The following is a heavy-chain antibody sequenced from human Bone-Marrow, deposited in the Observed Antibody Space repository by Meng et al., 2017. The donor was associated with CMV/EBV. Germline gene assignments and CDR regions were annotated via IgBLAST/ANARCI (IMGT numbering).Heavy chain of an antibody. CDR3: ARDREDVYNLEYYGMDV. CDR2: ISSSSSTI. D-gene: IGHD5-24*01. V-gene: IGHV3-48*04. J-gene: IGHJ6*02. Sequence: GESLKISCAASGFTFSSYSMNWVRQAPGKGLEWVSYISSSSSTIYYADSVKGRFTISRDNAKNSLYLQMNSLRAEDTAVYYCARDREDVYNLEYYGMDVWGQGTTVTVSS. CDR1: GFTFSSYS.